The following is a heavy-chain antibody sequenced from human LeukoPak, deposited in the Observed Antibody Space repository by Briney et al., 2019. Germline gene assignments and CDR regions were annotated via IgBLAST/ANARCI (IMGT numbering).Heavy chain of an antibody. J-gene: IGHJ3*02. V-gene: IGHV1-46*01. CDR1: GYTFTSYY. CDR3: AISRTYYYDSSGYYSAFDI. CDR2: INPSGGST. D-gene: IGHD3-22*01. Sequence: ASVKVSCKASGYTFTSYYMHWVRQAPGQGLEWMGIINPSGGSTSYAQKFQGRVTMTRDTSTSTAYMELSSLRSEDTAVYYCAISRTYYYDSSGYYSAFDIWGQGTMVTVSS.